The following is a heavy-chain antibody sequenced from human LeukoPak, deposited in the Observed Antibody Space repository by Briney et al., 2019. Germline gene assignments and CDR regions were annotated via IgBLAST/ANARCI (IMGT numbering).Heavy chain of an antibody. CDR3: ARGGRWFGESSLDY. J-gene: IGHJ4*02. CDR1: GFTFSDYY. D-gene: IGHD3-10*01. CDR2: ISSSSGYT. V-gene: IGHV3-11*06. Sequence: GSLRLSCAASGFTFSDYYMSWIRQAPGKGLEWVSYISSSSGYTNYADSVKGRFTISRDNAKNSLYLQMNSLRAEDTAVYYCARGGRWFGESSLDYWGQGTLVTVSS.